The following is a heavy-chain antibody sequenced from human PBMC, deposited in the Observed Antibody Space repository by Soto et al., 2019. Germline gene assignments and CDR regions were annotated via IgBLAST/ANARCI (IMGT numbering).Heavy chain of an antibody. CDR2: ISYDGSNK. V-gene: IGHV3-30*18. CDR1: RFTFSSYG. J-gene: IGHJ4*02. CDR3: AKDGADSGFDS. D-gene: IGHD3-16*01. Sequence: PLTLSCATTRFTFSSYGMQWVCQAPGKGLEWVAVISYDGSNKYYADSVKGRFTISRDNSKNTLYLQMNSLRAEDTAVYYFAKDGADSGFDSWGQEDLLTISS.